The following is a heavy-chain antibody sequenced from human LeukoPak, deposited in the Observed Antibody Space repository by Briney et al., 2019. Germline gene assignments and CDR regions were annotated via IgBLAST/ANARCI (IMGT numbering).Heavy chain of an antibody. CDR1: GYRFTDYY. CDR2: INPNSGDT. V-gene: IGHV1-2*01. D-gene: IGHD1-26*01. CDR3: ARIQRSRWELRRGGYYFDY. J-gene: IGHJ4*02. Sequence: GASVKDPCKASGYRFTDYYMHWVRQAPGQGLEWMGWINPNSGDTNYAQNFQGRVTGTRDTSINTPYMDLTSLESDDMVVYYCARIQRSRWELRRGGYYFDYWGQGTLVTVSS.